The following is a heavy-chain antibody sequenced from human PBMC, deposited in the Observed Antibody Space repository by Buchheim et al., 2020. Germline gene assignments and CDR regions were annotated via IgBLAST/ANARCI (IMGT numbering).Heavy chain of an antibody. Sequence: HVQLVESGGGLVKPGGSLRLSCVASGFTFTDYYMTWIRQAPGKGLEWVSYISSRSTSTNYADSVKGRFTISRDNAKNSLYLQMNSLRAEDTAVYYCAKDDGYSSSDFSDYWGQGTL. V-gene: IGHV3-11*05. D-gene: IGHD6-6*01. CDR2: ISSRSTST. J-gene: IGHJ4*02. CDR3: AKDDGYSSSDFSDY. CDR1: GFTFTDYY.